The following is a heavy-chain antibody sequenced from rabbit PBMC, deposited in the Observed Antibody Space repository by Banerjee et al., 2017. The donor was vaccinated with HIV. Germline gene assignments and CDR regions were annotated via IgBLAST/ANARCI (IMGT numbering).Heavy chain of an antibody. CDR2: IYTGSGSA. V-gene: IGHV1S45*01. CDR1: GFSFSSSYW. D-gene: IGHD7-1*01. J-gene: IGHJ4*01. Sequence: EESGGGLVQPEGSLTLTCTASGFSFSSSYWICWVRQAPGKGLEWIACIYTGSGSALYVSWAKGRFTISKTSSTTVTLQMTSLTAADTATYFCARRYAGYVSAISDFNLWGPGTLVTVS. CDR3: ARRYAGYVSAISDFNL.